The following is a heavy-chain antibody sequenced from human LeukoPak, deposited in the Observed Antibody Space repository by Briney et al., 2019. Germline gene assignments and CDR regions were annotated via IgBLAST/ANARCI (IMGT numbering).Heavy chain of an antibody. D-gene: IGHD3-22*01. CDR3: AALHYYESGGYPDY. CDR2: INTDSGGT. V-gene: IGHV1-2*02. J-gene: IGHJ4*02. Sequence: GASVTVSCKASGHTFTGYYLHWVRQAPGQGLEGVGWINTDSGGTRNAQKFQDRVAMTRDTSSSTAYMELSELRSDDTAVYYCAALHYYESGGYPDYWGQGTLVTVSS. CDR1: GHTFTGYY.